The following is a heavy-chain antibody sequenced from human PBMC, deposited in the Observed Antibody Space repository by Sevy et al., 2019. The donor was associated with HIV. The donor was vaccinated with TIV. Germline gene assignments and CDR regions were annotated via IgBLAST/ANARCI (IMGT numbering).Heavy chain of an antibody. CDR2: IWYDRINR. D-gene: IGHD3-10*01. V-gene: IGHV3-33*01. CDR3: ARDNLLPIMVSMVRGALSYCFDY. J-gene: IGHJ4*02. CDR1: GFTFSSYG. Sequence: GGSLRLSCAASGFTFSSYGMHWVRQAPGKGLEWVAVIWYDRINRYYADSVKGRFTISRDNSKNTLYLQMNSLRAEDTAVYYCARDNLLPIMVSMVRGALSYCFDYWGQGTLVTVSS.